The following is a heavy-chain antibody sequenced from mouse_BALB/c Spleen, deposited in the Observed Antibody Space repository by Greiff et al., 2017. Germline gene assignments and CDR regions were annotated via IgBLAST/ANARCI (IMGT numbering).Heavy chain of an antibody. CDR3: TRLRGSSPFDY. Sequence: VQLQQPGAELVRPGASVKLSCKASGYTFTSYWINWVKQRPGQGLEWIGNIYPSDSYTNYNQKFKDKATLTVDKSSSTAYMQLSSPTSEDSAVYYCTRLRGSSPFDYWGQGTTLTVSS. CDR1: GYTFTSYW. J-gene: IGHJ2*01. V-gene: IGHV1-69*02. CDR2: IYPSDSYT. D-gene: IGHD1-1*01.